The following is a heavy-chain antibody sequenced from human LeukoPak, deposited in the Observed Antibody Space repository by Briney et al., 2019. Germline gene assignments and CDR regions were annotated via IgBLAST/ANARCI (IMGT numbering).Heavy chain of an antibody. D-gene: IGHD6-19*01. J-gene: IGHJ4*02. V-gene: IGHV3-74*01. CDR3: ARVCPASGSSGCFDY. CDR2: ITSDASST. Sequence: GGSLRLFCAASGXTFSNYWMHWVRRAPGKGLVCVSRITSDASSTSYADSVKGRFTISRDNAKNSLYLQMNSLRAEDTAVYYCARVCPASGSSGCFDYWGQGTLVTVSS. CDR1: GXTFSNYW.